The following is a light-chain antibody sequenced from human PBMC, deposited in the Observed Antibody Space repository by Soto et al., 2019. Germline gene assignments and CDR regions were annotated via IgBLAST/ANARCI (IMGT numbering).Light chain of an antibody. CDR2: AAS. CDR3: QQLNSYPLFT. V-gene: IGKV1-9*01. CDR1: QGISSY. Sequence: DIQLTQSPSFLSASVGDRVTITCRASQGISSYLARYQRKPGKAPKPLIYAASTLQSAVPSRFSGSGSGTEFTLPISSLQPEDFATYYCQQLNSYPLFTFGPGTKVDIK. J-gene: IGKJ3*01.